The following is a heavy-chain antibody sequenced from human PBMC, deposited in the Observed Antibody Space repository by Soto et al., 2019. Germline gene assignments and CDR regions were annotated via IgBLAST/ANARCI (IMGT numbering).Heavy chain of an antibody. J-gene: IGHJ4*02. CDR1: GFTFSGSA. CDR3: SRTFDGSDSLSPDFDF. Sequence: EVQLVESGGGLVQPGGSLKLSCAASGFTFSGSAMHWVRQASGKGLEWVGQIRRKAKSYATEYVASVKGRFTISRDDSKNMAYLQMNSLKTEDTAVYYCSRTFDGSDSLSPDFDFWGQGTLVTVSS. CDR2: IRRKAKSYAT. D-gene: IGHD2-21*01. V-gene: IGHV3-73*02.